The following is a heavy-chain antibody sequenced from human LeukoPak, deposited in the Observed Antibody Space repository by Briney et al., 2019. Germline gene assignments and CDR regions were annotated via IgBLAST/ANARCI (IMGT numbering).Heavy chain of an antibody. CDR3: ARDLTRDSSGYFYGAFDI. D-gene: IGHD3-22*01. Sequence: PGGSLRLSCAASGFTFSSYSMNWVRQAPGKGLEWVSSISSSSSYIYYADSVKGRFTISRDNAKNSLYLQMNSLRAEDTAVYYCARDLTRDSSGYFYGAFDIWGQGTMVTVSS. CDR2: ISSSSSYI. J-gene: IGHJ3*02. CDR1: GFTFSSYS. V-gene: IGHV3-21*03.